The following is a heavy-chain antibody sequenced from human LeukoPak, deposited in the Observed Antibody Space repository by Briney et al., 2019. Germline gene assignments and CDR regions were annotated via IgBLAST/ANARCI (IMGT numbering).Heavy chain of an antibody. J-gene: IGHJ3*02. CDR2: IYYSGST. V-gene: IGHV4-59*12. CDR3: ASVPNAFDI. Sequence: SETLSLTCTVSGGSISSYYWSWIRQPPGKGLEWIGYIYYSGSTNYNPSLKSRVTISVDTSKNQFSLKLSSVTAADTAVYYCASVPNAFDIWGQGTMVTVSS. CDR1: GGSISSYY.